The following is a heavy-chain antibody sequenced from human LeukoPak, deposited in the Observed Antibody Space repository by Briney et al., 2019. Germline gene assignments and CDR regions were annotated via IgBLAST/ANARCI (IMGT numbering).Heavy chain of an antibody. Sequence: GGSLRLSCEASAFTVSSYWMSWVRQAPGKGLEWGSNMKEDGGKINYVDSVKGRVTISRDNAKNSLFLQMNSLRVEDTAVYYCARGRGYPTLHYWGQGTLVTVSS. J-gene: IGHJ4*02. CDR3: ARGRGYPTLHY. V-gene: IGHV3-7*01. CDR1: AFTVSSYW. D-gene: IGHD3-10*01. CDR2: MKEDGGKI.